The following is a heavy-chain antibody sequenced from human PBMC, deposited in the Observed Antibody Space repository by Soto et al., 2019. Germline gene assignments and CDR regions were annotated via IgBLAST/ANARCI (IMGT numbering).Heavy chain of an antibody. CDR2: ISGSGGST. V-gene: IGHV3-23*01. CDR3: AKDLDAKLVTPRGFDY. J-gene: IGHJ4*02. CDR1: GFTFSSYA. Sequence: GGSLRLSCAASGFTFSSYAMSWVRQAPGKGLEWVSAISGSGGSTYYADSVKGRFTISRDNSKNTLYLQMNSLRAEDTAVYYCAKDLDAKLVTPRGFDYWGQGTLVTVSS. D-gene: IGHD1-1*01.